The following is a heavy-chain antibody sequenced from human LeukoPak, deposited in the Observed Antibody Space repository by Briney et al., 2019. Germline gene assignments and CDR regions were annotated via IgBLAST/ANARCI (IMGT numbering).Heavy chain of an antibody. CDR3: ARGLAVSGPPGNWFDP. V-gene: IGHV3-30*03. J-gene: IGHJ5*02. CDR1: GFTFSYYG. CDR2: ISYDGSNK. D-gene: IGHD6-19*01. Sequence: GGSLRLSCAASGFTFSYYGLHWVRQGPGKGLEWVAVISYDGSNKYYADSVKGRFTISRDNSKNTLYLQMNSLRAEDTAVYYCARGLAVSGPPGNWFDPWGRGTLVTVSS.